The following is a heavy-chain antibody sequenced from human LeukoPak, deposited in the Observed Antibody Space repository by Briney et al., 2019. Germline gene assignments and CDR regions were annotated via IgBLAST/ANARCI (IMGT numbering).Heavy chain of an antibody. CDR1: GGSISSSSYY. CDR3: HVAGTFNRYFDY. Sequence: PSETLSLTCTVSGGSISSSSYYWGWIRQPPGRGLEWIGSIYYSGSTYYNPSLKSRVTISVDTSKNQFSLKLSSVTAADTAVYYCHVAGTFNRYFDYWGQGTLVTVSS. D-gene: IGHD6-19*01. CDR2: IYYSGST. V-gene: IGHV4-39*07. J-gene: IGHJ4*02.